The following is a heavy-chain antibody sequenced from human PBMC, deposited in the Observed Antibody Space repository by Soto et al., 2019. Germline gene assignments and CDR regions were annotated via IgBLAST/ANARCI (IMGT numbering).Heavy chain of an antibody. CDR3: ARHKADHESYWNLYYYYGMDV. J-gene: IGHJ6*02. CDR1: GGSISSSSYY. CDR2: IYYSGST. V-gene: IGHV4-39*01. D-gene: IGHD1-26*01. Sequence: SETLSLTCTVSGGSISSSSYYWGWIRQPPGKGLEWIGSIYYSGSTYYNPSLKSRVTISVDTSKNQFSLKLSSVTAADTAVYYCARHKADHESYWNLYYYYGMDVWGQGTTVTVSS.